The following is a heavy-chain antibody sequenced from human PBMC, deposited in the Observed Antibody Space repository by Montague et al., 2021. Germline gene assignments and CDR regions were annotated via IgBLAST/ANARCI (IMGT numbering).Heavy chain of an antibody. CDR2: INHSGST. V-gene: IGHV4-34*01. CDR3: ARYLHTSKYSGSHYLSRQYGMDV. J-gene: IGHJ6*02. CDR1: GGSFSGHY. Sequence: SETLSLTCAVYGGSFSGHYWSWIRQPPGKELEWIGEINHSGSTNXNPSLKSRVTMSVDTSKNQFSLNLSSVTAADTAVYYCARYLHTSKYSGSHYLSRQYGMDVWGQGTTVPVSS. D-gene: IGHD1-26*01.